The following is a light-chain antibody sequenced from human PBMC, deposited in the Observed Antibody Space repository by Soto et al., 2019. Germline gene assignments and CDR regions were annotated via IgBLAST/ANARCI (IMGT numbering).Light chain of an antibody. J-gene: IGLJ3*02. V-gene: IGLV2-23*01. Sequence: QSALTQPASVSGSPGQSITISCTGISSDVGSYNLVSWYQQHPGTAPKLMIYEDNKRASGVSNRFSGSTSGITASLTISVLQAEDEADYYCCSYAGSSTWVFGGGTKVTVL. CDR3: CSYAGSSTWV. CDR1: SSDVGSYNL. CDR2: EDN.